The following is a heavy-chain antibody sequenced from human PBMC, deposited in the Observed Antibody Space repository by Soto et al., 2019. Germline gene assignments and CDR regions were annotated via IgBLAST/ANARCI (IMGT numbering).Heavy chain of an antibody. CDR2: IYSGGST. J-gene: IGHJ6*02. Sequence: GGSLRLSCAASGFTVSSNYMSWVRQAPGKGLEWFSVIYSGGSTYYADSVKGRFTISRDNSKNTLYLQMNSLRAEDTAVYYCARVRGYYGSGSYSVMGYGMDVWGQGTTVTVSS. CDR1: GFTVSSNY. D-gene: IGHD3-10*01. V-gene: IGHV3-53*01. CDR3: ARVRGYYGSGSYSVMGYGMDV.